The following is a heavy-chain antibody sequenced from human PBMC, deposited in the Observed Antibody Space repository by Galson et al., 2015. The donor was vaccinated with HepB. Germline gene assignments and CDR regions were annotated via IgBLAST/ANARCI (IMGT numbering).Heavy chain of an antibody. CDR3: AKVAADPRDSIRAYYFDY. CDR2: ISASGGST. D-gene: IGHD3-10*01. J-gene: IGHJ4*02. V-gene: IGHV3-23*01. CDR1: GFRFSSYA. Sequence: SLRLSCAASGFRFSSYAMSWVRQAPGKGLEWVSAISASGGSTYYADSVKGRFTVSRDNSENTLYLQMNSLRADDTAVYYCAKVAADPRDSIRAYYFDYWGQGTLVTVSS.